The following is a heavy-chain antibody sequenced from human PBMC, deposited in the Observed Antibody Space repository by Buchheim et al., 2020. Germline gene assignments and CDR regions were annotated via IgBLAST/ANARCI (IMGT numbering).Heavy chain of an antibody. CDR3: AKVYSGWYYFDY. CDR2: ISYDGSNK. J-gene: IGHJ4*02. V-gene: IGHV3-30*18. Sequence: QVQLVESGGGVVQPGRSLRLSCAASGFTFSSYGMHWVRQAPGKGLEWVAVISYDGSNKYYADSVKGRFTISRDNSKNTLYLQMNSLRAEDTAVYYCAKVYSGWYYFDYWGQGTL. CDR1: GFTFSSYG. D-gene: IGHD6-19*01.